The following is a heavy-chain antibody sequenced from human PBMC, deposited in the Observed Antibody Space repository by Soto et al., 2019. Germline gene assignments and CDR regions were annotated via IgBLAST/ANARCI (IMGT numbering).Heavy chain of an antibody. V-gene: IGHV3-21*06. CDR3: VRENEMAGATSAFEY. CDR1: GFRFNSYS. J-gene: IGHJ4*02. Sequence: PWGSLRLSCEASGFRFNSYSISCVRQAPQKGLEWVSLIDARSNYIYYADSVKGRFTISRDNARNSLYLQMDSLRVEDTAVYYCVRENEMAGATSAFEYWGQGTPVTVSS. D-gene: IGHD1-26*01. CDR2: IDARSNYI.